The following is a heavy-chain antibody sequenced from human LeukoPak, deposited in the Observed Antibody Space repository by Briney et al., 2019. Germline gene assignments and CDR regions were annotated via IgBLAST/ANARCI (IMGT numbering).Heavy chain of an antibody. D-gene: IGHD3-22*01. CDR3: ARAPTYYYDSSAYGFDY. CDR2: ITTYNGNT. V-gene: IGHV1-18*01. Sequence: AAVKVSCKASGYTFTNFVISWVRQAPGQGLEWMGLITTYNGNTNYAKKLLGRVTMTTDTSTTTAYMELRSLRSDDSAVYYCARAPTYYYDSSAYGFDYWGQGTLVTVSS. J-gene: IGHJ4*02. CDR1: GYTFTNFV.